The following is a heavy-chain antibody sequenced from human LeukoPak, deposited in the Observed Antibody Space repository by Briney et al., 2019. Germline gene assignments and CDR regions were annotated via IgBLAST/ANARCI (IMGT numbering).Heavy chain of an antibody. CDR1: GFTFSDYY. CDR2: ISSSGSTI. Sequence: PGGSLRLSCAASGFTFSDYYMSWIRQAPGKGLEWVSYISSSGSTIYYADSVKGRFTISRDNAKNSLYLQMNSLRAEDTAVYYCARDRPSNIVVVPAATFDNWGQGTLVTVSS. J-gene: IGHJ4*02. CDR3: ARDRPSNIVVVPAATFDN. V-gene: IGHV3-11*04. D-gene: IGHD2-2*01.